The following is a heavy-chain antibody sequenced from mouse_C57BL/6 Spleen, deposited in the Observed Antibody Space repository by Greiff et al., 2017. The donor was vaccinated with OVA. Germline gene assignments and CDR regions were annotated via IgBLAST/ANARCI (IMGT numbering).Heavy chain of an antibody. CDR3: ATTTNWVAY. V-gene: IGHV1-59*01. CDR2: IDPSDSYT. CDR1: GYTFTSYW. Sequence: VQLQQPGAELVRPGTSVKLSCKASGYTFTSYWMHWVKQRPGQGLEWIGVIDPSDSYTNYNQKFKGKATLTVDTSSSTAYMQLSSLTSEDSAVYYCATTTNWVAYWGQGTLVTVSA. D-gene: IGHD1-2*01. J-gene: IGHJ3*01.